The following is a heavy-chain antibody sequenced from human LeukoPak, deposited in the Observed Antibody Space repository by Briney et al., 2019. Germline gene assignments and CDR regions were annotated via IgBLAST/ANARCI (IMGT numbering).Heavy chain of an antibody. J-gene: IGHJ6*03. D-gene: IGHD3-10*01. CDR1: GGSISSGSYY. CDR3: ARDQVGWAGVRGGTYYYMDV. Sequence: SETLSLTCTVSGGSISSGSYYWSWIRQPAGKGLEWIGRIYTSGSTNYNPSLKSRVTISVDTSKNQFSLKLSSVTAADTAVYYCARDQVGWAGVRGGTYYYMDVWGKGTTVTVSS. CDR2: IYTSGST. V-gene: IGHV4-61*02.